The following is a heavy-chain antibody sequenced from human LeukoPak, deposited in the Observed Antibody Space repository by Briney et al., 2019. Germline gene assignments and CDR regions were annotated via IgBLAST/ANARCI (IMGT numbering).Heavy chain of an antibody. D-gene: IGHD6-19*01. J-gene: IGHJ6*03. CDR2: IYYTGIS. V-gene: IGHV4-59*12. Sequence: SETLSLTCTVSGASISHYFWSWIRQPPGKGLESIGNIYYTGISNYNPSLKSRVTISVDTSKNQFSLKLSSVTAADTAVYYCARELGLKYSSGWYQNGVMDVWGKGTTVTVSS. CDR3: ARELGLKYSSGWYQNGVMDV. CDR1: GASISHYF.